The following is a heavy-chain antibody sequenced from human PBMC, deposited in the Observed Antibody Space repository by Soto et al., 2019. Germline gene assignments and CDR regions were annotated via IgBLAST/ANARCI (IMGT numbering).Heavy chain of an antibody. CDR2: NYYSGTT. CDR1: GVSISSYY. CDR3: VRVAYIGYGHSIDH. V-gene: IGHV4-59*01. Sequence: SETLSLTCAVSGVSISSYYWSWIRQPPGKGLEWIGYNYYSGTTNYNPSLKSRVTISVDTSKNQFSLRLTSVTAADTAVYYCVRVAYIGYGHSIDHWGQGTLVTVSS. J-gene: IGHJ4*02. D-gene: IGHD5-12*01.